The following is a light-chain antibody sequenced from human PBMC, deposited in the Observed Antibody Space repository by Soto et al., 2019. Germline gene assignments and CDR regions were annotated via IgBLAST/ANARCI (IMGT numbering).Light chain of an antibody. CDR3: QQYNSYSWT. CDR2: AAS. V-gene: IGKV1-39*01. Sequence: DIQMTQSPSSLSASVGDRVTITCRASQSISSYLNWYQQKPGKAPKLLIYAASSLQSGVPSRFSGSGSGTDFTLTISCLQSEDFATYYCQQYNSYSWTFGQGTKVDIK. CDR1: QSISSY. J-gene: IGKJ1*01.